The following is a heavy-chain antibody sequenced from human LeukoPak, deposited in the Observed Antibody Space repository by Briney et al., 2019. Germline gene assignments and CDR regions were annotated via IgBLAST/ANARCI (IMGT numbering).Heavy chain of an antibody. Sequence: SETLSLTCSVSGGSVSNYYWSWIRQPPGKGLEWIGYVYYPGSTNYNPSLKSRVTMFEDKSKNQFSLRLYSVTVADTAVYYCARHFAYSSSSYFDYWGQGSLVTVSS. CDR1: GGSVSNYY. D-gene: IGHD6-6*01. CDR2: VYYPGST. V-gene: IGHV4-59*08. J-gene: IGHJ4*02. CDR3: ARHFAYSSSSYFDY.